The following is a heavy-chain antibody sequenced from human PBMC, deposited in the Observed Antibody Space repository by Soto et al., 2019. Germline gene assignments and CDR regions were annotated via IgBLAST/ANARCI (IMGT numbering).Heavy chain of an antibody. Sequence: QITLKESGPTLVKPTQTLTLTCTFSGVSLSSREMAVGWIRQPPGKALEWLALVYWDDDERYSPSLNNRLTITKDTSKNQVVLMMTNMDPVDTGTYYCALFYASLRSPIKAFDVWGQGTTVTVSS. CDR3: ALFYASLRSPIKAFDV. CDR2: VYWDDDE. V-gene: IGHV2-5*02. J-gene: IGHJ3*01. CDR1: GVSLSSREMA. D-gene: IGHD3-10*01.